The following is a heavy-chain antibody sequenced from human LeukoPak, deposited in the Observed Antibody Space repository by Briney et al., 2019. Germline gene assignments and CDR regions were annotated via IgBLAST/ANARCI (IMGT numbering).Heavy chain of an antibody. CDR3: AKVFTTMVRGVIYVMGDLDAFDI. CDR1: GFTFSRNG. CDR2: ISWNSGSI. J-gene: IGHJ3*02. Sequence: GGTLRLSCAASGFTFSRNGMTWVRQAPGKGLEWVSGISWNSGSIGYADSVKGRFTISRDNAKNSLYLQMNSLRAEDTALYYCAKVFTTMVRGVIYVMGDLDAFDIWGQGTMVTVSS. V-gene: IGHV3-9*01. D-gene: IGHD3-10*01.